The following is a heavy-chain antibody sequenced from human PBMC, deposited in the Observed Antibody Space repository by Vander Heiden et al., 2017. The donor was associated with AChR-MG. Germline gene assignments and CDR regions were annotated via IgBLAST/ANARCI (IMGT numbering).Heavy chain of an antibody. CDR3: TRGTTVDDSSGYYSGHGDFDL. V-gene: IGHV1-69*06. CDR1: GGCVSRYA. Sequence: QLVQSAAEVMKPAASVKLSCKASGGCVSRYAISWVRQAPGQGLEWRGGIIPIFGTANYSQKYQSRVTITADKATTTAYMELSSREYESTAVYHCTRGTTVDDSSGYYSGHGDFDLWGRGTLVTVSS. D-gene: IGHD3-22*01. J-gene: IGHJ2*01. CDR2: IIPIFGTA.